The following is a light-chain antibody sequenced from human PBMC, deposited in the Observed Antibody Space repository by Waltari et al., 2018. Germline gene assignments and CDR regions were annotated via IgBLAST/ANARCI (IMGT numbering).Light chain of an antibody. V-gene: IGKV1-39*01. J-gene: IGKJ1*01. CDR3: QQNYNTPWT. CDR1: QSISRY. Sequence: DIQMTQSPSSLSASVGDRVTITCRASQSISRYVNWYQQKPGRAPKLLIYAASSLQSGVPSRFSGSGSGTDFTLTISSLQPEDFATYYCQQNYNTPWTFGRGTKVEVK. CDR2: AAS.